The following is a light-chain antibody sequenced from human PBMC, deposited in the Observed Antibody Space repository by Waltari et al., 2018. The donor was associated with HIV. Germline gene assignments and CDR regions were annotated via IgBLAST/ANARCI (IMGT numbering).Light chain of an antibody. V-gene: IGLV1-40*01. CDR3: QSYDSSLSGSRV. J-gene: IGLJ3*02. Sequence: QSVLTQPPSVSGAPGRRVTISCTGSSSNIGADYAVHWYQQYPGTVPKLLIYANTNRPSGVPDRFSGSKSGTSASLAITGLRAEDEAVYYCQSYDSSLSGSRVFGGGTKLTVL. CDR2: ANT. CDR1: SSNIGADYA.